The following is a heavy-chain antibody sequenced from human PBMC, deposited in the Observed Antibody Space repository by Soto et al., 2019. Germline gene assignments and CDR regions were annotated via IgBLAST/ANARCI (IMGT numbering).Heavy chain of an antibody. CDR1: GFTFNEYA. Sequence: GGSLRLSCEDSGFTFNEYAMHWFRQAPGKGLEWVALTSYDGSNKYYVDSVKGRFTISRDNSKNTLYLQMNSLRAEDTAVYYCAKDLTRLLFYYIYYYGMDVWGQGTTVTVSS. CDR3: AKDLTRLLFYYIYYYGMDV. J-gene: IGHJ6*02. V-gene: IGHV3-30*18. CDR2: TSYDGSNK. D-gene: IGHD2-15*01.